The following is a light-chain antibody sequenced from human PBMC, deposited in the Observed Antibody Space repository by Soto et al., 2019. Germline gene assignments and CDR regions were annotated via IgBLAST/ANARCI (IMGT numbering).Light chain of an antibody. CDR1: QSISSY. CDR3: QQYNNWPRT. V-gene: IGKV1-39*01. CDR2: AAS. Sequence: DIQMTQSPSSLSASVGDRVTITCRASQSISSYLNWYQQKPGKAPKLLIYAASSLQSGVPSRFSGSGSGTEFTLTISSLQSEDFAVYCCQQYNNWPRTFGQGTKVDIK. J-gene: IGKJ1*01.